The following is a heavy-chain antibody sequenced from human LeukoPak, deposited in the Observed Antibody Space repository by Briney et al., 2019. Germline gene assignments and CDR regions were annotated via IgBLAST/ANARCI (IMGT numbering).Heavy chain of an antibody. CDR3: ARVQLERATFDY. CDR2: ISYDGSNK. D-gene: IGHD1-1*01. J-gene: IGHJ4*02. Sequence: GRSLRLSCAASGFTFSSYAMNWVRQAPGKGLEWVAVISYDGSNKYYADSVKGRFTISRDNSKNTLYLQMNSLRAEDTAVYCCARVQLERATFDYWGQGTLVTVSS. V-gene: IGHV3-30-3*01. CDR1: GFTFSSYA.